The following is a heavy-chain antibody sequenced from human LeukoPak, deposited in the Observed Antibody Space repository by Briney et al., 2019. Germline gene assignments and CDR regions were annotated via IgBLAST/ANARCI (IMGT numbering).Heavy chain of an antibody. CDR3: TRPGSEQQSDY. CDR2: IYYGENT. D-gene: IGHD6-13*01. CDR1: GGSISSGPYY. V-gene: IGHV4-39*07. Sequence: SETLSLTCTVSGGSISSGPYYWGWIRQPPGKGLEWIGNIYYGENTYYNPSLKSRVAMSVDTSKNQFSLKLSSVTAADTAVYYCTRPGSEQQSDYWGQGTLVTVSS. J-gene: IGHJ4*02.